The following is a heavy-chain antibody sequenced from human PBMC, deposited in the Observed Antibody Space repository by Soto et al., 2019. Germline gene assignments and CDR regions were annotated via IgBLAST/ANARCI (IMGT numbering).Heavy chain of an antibody. CDR1: GYTFTSYH. D-gene: IGHD3-22*01. V-gene: IGHV1-8*01. CDR3: ARGRGYYYKNAFDI. CDR2: MNPNNGHT. Sequence: AAVKVSCKASGYTFTSYHITWVLQATGQGLEWMGWMNPNNGHTGYAQKFQGRVTMTRNTSISTAYMEVSSLRSEDTAVYYCARGRGYYYKNAFDIWGQGTIVAVSS. J-gene: IGHJ3*02.